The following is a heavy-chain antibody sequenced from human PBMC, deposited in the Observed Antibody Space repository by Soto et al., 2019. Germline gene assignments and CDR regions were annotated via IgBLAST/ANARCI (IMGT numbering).Heavy chain of an antibody. Sequence: QVQLMQSGAEVKKPGASVKVSCKASGYTFTSYNVHWVRQAPGQGLEWMGIIYASGGSTTYAQNFQGRLTVTRDTSESTVYMELSSLRSDDTAVYYCFRGGFPDYGKEGRYWGQGTLVTVSS. CDR1: GYTFTSYN. CDR3: FRGGFPDYGKEGRY. J-gene: IGHJ4*02. V-gene: IGHV1-46*01. D-gene: IGHD4-17*01. CDR2: IYASGGST.